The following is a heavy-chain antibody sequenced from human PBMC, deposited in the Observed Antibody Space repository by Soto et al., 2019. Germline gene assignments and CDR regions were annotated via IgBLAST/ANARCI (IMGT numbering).Heavy chain of an antibody. Sequence: GGSLRLSCAASGFTVSSNYMNWVRQAPGKGLEWVSVIYSDGSTYYADSVKGRFTICRDNSKNTLYLTMNSLRAEDTAVYYCARGTTAGIDYGGYFDSWGQGTPVTVSS. CDR1: GFTVSSNY. D-gene: IGHD4-17*01. J-gene: IGHJ4*02. V-gene: IGHV3-53*01. CDR3: ARGTTAGIDYGGYFDS. CDR2: IYSDGST.